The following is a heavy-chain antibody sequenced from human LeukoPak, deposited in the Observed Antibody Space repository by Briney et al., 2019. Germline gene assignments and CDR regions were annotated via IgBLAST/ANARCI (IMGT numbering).Heavy chain of an antibody. Sequence: SETLSLTCTVSGGSISSSSYYWGWIRQPPGKGLEWIGSIYYSGSTYYNPSLKSRVTISVDTSKNQFSLKLSSVTAADTAVYYCARRAAAGTGGFDYWGQGTLVTVSS. V-gene: IGHV4-39*07. J-gene: IGHJ4*02. CDR1: GGSISSSSYY. CDR2: IYYSGST. CDR3: ARRAAAGTGGFDY. D-gene: IGHD6-13*01.